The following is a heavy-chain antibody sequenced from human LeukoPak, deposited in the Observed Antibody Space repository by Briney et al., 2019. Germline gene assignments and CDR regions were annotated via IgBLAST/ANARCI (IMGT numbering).Heavy chain of an antibody. CDR1: GYTFTGYY. D-gene: IGHD6-19*01. CDR2: INPNSGDT. J-gene: IGHJ4*02. CDR3: ARVGSSGWYVHPTLDY. Sequence: GASVKVSCKASGYTFTGYYMHWVRQAPGRGLEWMGWINPNSGDTNYAQKFQDRVTVTRDTSISTAYMDLSWLRSDDTAVYYCARVGSSGWYVHPTLDYWGQGTLVTVSS. V-gene: IGHV1-2*02.